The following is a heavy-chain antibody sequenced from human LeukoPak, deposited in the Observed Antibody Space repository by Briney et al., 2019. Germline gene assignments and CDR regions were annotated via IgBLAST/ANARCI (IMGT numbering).Heavy chain of an antibody. D-gene: IGHD3-22*01. Sequence: GGSLRLSCAASGFTFSSYSMNWVRQAPGKGLEWVSSISSSSSYIYYADSVKGRFTISRDNAKNSLYLQMNSLRAEDTALYYCAKGRYYYDSSGYRLSYFDYWGQGTLVTVSS. CDR2: ISSSSSYI. J-gene: IGHJ4*02. CDR3: AKGRYYYDSSGYRLSYFDY. V-gene: IGHV3-21*04. CDR1: GFTFSSYS.